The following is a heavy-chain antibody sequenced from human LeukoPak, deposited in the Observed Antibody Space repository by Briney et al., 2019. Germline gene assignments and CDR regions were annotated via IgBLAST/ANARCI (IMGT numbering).Heavy chain of an antibody. D-gene: IGHD2-2*01. CDR3: ARASQDIVVVPAAMTGFHY. J-gene: IGHJ4*02. CDR2: ISYDGSNK. V-gene: IGHV3-30-3*01. Sequence: PGGSLRLSCAASGFTFSGYAIHWVRQAPGKGLEWVAVISYDGSNKYYADSVKGRFTISRDNSKNTLYLQVNSLRAEDTAVYYSARASQDIVVVPAAMTGFHYWGQGTLVTVSS. CDR1: GFTFSGYA.